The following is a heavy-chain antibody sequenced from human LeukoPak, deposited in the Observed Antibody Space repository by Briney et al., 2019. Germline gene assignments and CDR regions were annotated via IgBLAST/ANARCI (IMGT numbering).Heavy chain of an antibody. J-gene: IGHJ4*02. V-gene: IGHV3-43*02. D-gene: IGHD4-17*01. CDR3: AKDINSFYGDYDGVDY. CDR1: GFTFDDYA. CDR2: ISGDGGST. Sequence: QPGGSLRLSCAASGFTFDDYAMHWVRQAPGKGLEWVSLISGDGGSTYYADSVKGRFTISRDNSKNSLYLQMNSLRTEDTALYYCAKDINSFYGDYDGVDYWGQGTLVTVSS.